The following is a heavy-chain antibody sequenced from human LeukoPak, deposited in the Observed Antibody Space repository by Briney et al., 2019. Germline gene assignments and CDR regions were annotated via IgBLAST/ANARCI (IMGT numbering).Heavy chain of an antibody. Sequence: ASVKVSCKASGYTFTSYGISWVRQAPGQGLEWMGWISAYNGNTNYAQKLQGRVTMTTDTSTSTAYMELRSLRSDDTAVYYCARDQGYDSSGYYYGVGWFDPWGQGTLVTVSS. CDR3: ARDQGYDSSGYYYGVGWFDP. J-gene: IGHJ5*02. V-gene: IGHV1-18*01. CDR2: ISAYNGNT. CDR1: GYTFTSYG. D-gene: IGHD3-22*01.